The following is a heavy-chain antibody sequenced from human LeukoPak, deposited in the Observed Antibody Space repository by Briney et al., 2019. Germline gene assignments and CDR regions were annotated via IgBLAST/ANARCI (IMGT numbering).Heavy chain of an antibody. Sequence: GTSVKVSCKASGFTFTGSAVQWVRKAGGQRLEWMGWFVVGTGNTNYAQKFQERVTITRDMSTSTAYMELSSLRSEDTAVYYCAASQVDTTMVIGFADRPWGQGTLVTVSS. V-gene: IGHV1-58*01. CDR2: FVVGTGNT. CDR1: GFTFTGSA. CDR3: AASQVDTTMVIGFADRP. J-gene: IGHJ5*02. D-gene: IGHD5-18*01.